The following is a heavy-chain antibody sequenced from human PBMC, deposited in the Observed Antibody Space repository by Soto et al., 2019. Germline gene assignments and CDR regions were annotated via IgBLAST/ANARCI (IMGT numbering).Heavy chain of an antibody. V-gene: IGHV5-51*01. CDR3: ARVVAATGPGDY. D-gene: IGHD2-15*01. Sequence: PGESLKISCKGSGYSFTNYWICWVRQMPGKGWEWMGIIYPGDSNTRYSPSFQGQVTISADKSISTAYLQWSSLKASETAMYYCARVVAATGPGDYWGQGTLVTVSS. CDR1: GYSFTNYW. J-gene: IGHJ4*02. CDR2: IYPGDSNT.